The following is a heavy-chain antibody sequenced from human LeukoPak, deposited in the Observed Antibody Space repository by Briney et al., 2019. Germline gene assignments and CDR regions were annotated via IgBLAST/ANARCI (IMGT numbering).Heavy chain of an antibody. CDR1: GGSISSSSYH. V-gene: IGHV4-39*07. D-gene: IGHD3-3*01. CDR3: TRLGVVIIRGAFDY. Sequence: PSETLSLTCTVSGGSISSSSYHWGWIRQPPGKGLEWIGSIYYSGSTYYNPSLKSQVTISVDTSKNQFSLKLSSVTAADTAVYYCTRLGVVIIRGAFDYWGQGTLVTVSS. CDR2: IYYSGST. J-gene: IGHJ4*02.